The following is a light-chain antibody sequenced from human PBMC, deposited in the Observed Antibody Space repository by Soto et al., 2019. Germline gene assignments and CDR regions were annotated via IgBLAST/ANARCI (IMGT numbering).Light chain of an antibody. CDR1: QSLLYNNKNY. CDR3: QQYYSNPQT. Sequence: DIIITQSPDSLAVSLGERATISCKSSQSLLYNNKNYLAWYQQKPGQPPKLLLYWASTRASGVTDRFTGSRSETDYTLTISSLQPEDVEVYFCQQYYSNPQTFGQGTKLEIK. CDR2: WAS. J-gene: IGKJ2*01. V-gene: IGKV4-1*01.